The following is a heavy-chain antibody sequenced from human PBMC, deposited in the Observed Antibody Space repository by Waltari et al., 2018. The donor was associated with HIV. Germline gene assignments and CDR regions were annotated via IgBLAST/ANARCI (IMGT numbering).Heavy chain of an antibody. CDR1: NGSFARYY. CDR3: VRGPSWQFGGLDV. CDR2: VKYDGPR. V-gene: IGHV4-34*02. J-gene: IGHJ6*02. D-gene: IGHD3-16*01. Sequence: HVQLEQWAARLVKPSETLSLTSAVYNGSFARYYWTWVRLAPGKGLEWIGEVKYDGPRFYNPSLQGRASAFLDASKRQFSLRLTSATAADTAVYFCVRGPSWQFGGLDVWGRGTTVIVSS.